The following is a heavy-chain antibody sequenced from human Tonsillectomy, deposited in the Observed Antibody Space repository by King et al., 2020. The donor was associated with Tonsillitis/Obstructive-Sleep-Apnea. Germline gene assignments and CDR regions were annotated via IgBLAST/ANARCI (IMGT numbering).Heavy chain of an antibody. Sequence: VTLKESGPVLVKPTETLTLTCTVSGFSLSNSRMGVSWIRQPPGKALEWLAHIFSNDAKSYSTSLKSRLTISKDTSKSQVVLTVTNMDPVDAATYYCARIHRYEWDIVVVVPAPRGGYYMDVWGKGTTVTVSS. D-gene: IGHD2-15*01. J-gene: IGHJ6*03. CDR2: IFSNDAK. CDR3: ARIHRYEWDIVVVVPAPRGGYYMDV. V-gene: IGHV2-26*01. CDR1: GFSLSNSRMG.